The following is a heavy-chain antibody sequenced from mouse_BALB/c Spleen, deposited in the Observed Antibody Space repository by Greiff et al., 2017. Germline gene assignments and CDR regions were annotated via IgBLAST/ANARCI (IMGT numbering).Heavy chain of an antibody. CDR3: ARSLYYYGSRGYAMDY. CDR2: ISYSGST. Sequence: EVQVVESGPSLVKPSQTLSLTCSVTGDSITSGYWNWIRKFPGNKLEYMGYISYSGSTYYNPSLKSRISITRDTSKNQYYLQLNSVTTEDTATYYCARSLYYYGSRGYAMDYWGQGTSVTVSS. CDR1: GDSITSGY. D-gene: IGHD1-1*01. J-gene: IGHJ4*01. V-gene: IGHV3-8*02.